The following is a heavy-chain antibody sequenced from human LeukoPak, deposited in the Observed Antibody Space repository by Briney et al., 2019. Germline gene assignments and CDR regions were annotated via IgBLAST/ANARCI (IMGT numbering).Heavy chain of an antibody. CDR3: AKDHSVTMIVGGVDY. CDR2: IRYDGSNK. J-gene: IGHJ4*02. V-gene: IGHV3-30*02. D-gene: IGHD3-22*01. CDR1: GFTFSSYG. Sequence: GGSLRLSCAASGFTFSSYGMHWVRQAPGKGLEWVAFIRYDGSNKYYADSVKGRFTISRDNSKNTLYLQMNSLRAEDTAVYYCAKDHSVTMIVGGVDYWGQGTLVTVSS.